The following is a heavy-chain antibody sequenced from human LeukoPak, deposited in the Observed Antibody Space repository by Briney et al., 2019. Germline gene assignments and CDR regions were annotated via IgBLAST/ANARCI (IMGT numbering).Heavy chain of an antibody. J-gene: IGHJ4*02. V-gene: IGHV4-59*01. CDR1: GGSISSYY. CDR3: ARVVPAAMDASGWYDY. CDR2: IYYSGST. Sequence: SQTLSLTCTVSGGSISSYYWSWIRQPPGKGLEWVGYIYYSGSTNYNPSLKSRVTISVDTSKNQFSLKLSSVTAADTAVYYCARVVPAAMDASGWYDYWGQGTLVTVSS. D-gene: IGHD2-2*01.